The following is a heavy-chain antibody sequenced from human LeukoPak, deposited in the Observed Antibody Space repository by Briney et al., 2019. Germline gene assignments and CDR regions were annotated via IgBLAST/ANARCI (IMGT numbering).Heavy chain of an antibody. CDR2: IYYSGST. Sequence: SETLSLTCTVSGGSISSGGYYWSWIRQHPGKGLEWIGYIYYSGSTYYNPSLKSRVTISVDTSKNQFSLKLSSVTAADTAVYYCARASSGYSWFDYWGQGTLVTVSS. CDR3: ARASSGYSWFDY. V-gene: IGHV4-31*03. D-gene: IGHD3-22*01. CDR1: GGSISSGGYY. J-gene: IGHJ4*02.